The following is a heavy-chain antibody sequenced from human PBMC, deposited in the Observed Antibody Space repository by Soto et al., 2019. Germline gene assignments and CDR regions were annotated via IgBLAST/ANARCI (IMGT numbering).Heavy chain of an antibody. CDR1: GYTFTGYY. V-gene: IGHV1-2*04. D-gene: IGHD3-10*01. J-gene: IGHJ6*02. Sequence: ASVKVSCKASGYTFTGYYMHWVRQAPGQGLEWMGWINPNSGGTNYAQKFQGWVTMTRDTSISTAYMELSRLRSDDTAVYYCARDRLGDSAYYYYGMDVWGQGTTVTVSS. CDR3: ARDRLGDSAYYYYGMDV. CDR2: INPNSGGT.